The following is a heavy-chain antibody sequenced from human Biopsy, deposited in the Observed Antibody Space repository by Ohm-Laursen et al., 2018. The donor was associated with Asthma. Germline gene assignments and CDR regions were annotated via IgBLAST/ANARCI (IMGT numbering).Heavy chain of an antibody. CDR2: IWFDGSNK. Sequence: SLRLSCAASGFTFSDHYMSWVRQAPGKGLEWVAVIWFDGSNKYYVDSVRGRFTISRDNSKNTLYLQMNSLRAEDTAVYYCATDRFAGYSTSWYRGFWFDPWGQGTLVTVSS. D-gene: IGHD6-13*01. CDR3: ATDRFAGYSTSWYRGFWFDP. CDR1: GFTFSDHY. J-gene: IGHJ5*02. V-gene: IGHV3-33*01.